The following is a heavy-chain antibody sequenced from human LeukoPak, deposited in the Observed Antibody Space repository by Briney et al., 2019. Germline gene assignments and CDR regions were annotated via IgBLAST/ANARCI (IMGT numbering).Heavy chain of an antibody. J-gene: IGHJ1*01. CDR1: GGSISKYY. V-gene: IGHV4-59*01. CDR3: AREGGNSWSIEYFQH. D-gene: IGHD1-20*01. CDR2: VYYSGST. Sequence: SETLSLTCTVSGGSISKYYWSWIRQPPGKGLEWIGYVYYSGSTNYNPSLKSRVTISVDTSKNQFSLKLSSVTAADTAVYFCAREGGNSWSIEYFQHWGQGTLVTVSS.